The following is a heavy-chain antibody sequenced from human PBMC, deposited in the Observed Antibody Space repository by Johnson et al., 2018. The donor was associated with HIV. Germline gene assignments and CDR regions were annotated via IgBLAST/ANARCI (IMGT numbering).Heavy chain of an antibody. CDR2: IWHDGRDV. CDR1: GFTFSSYG. J-gene: IGHJ3*02. Sequence: VQLVESGGGVVQPGTSLRLSCAASGFTFSSYGIHWVRQAPGKGLEWVAFIWHDGRDVYYADSVKGRFTVSRDNSKNAVYLQMNSLRAGDTAVYYCARMMYSRGAFDIWGQGTMVTVSS. CDR3: ARMMYSRGAFDI. V-gene: IGHV3-33*01. D-gene: IGHD6-13*01.